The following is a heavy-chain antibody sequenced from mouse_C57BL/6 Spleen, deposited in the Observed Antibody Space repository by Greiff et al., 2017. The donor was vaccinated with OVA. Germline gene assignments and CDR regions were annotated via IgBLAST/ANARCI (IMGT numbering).Heavy chain of an antibody. J-gene: IGHJ4*01. D-gene: IGHD1-1*01. CDR3: TDYGSSYDGYAMDY. Sequence: HLPPSGAELVRPGASVKLSCTASGFNIKDDYMHWVKQRPEQGLEWIGWIDPENGDTEYASKFQGKATITADTSSNTAYLQLSSLTSEDTAVYYCTDYGSSYDGYAMDYWGQGTSVTVSS. CDR2: IDPENGDT. V-gene: IGHV14-4*01. CDR1: GFNIKDDY.